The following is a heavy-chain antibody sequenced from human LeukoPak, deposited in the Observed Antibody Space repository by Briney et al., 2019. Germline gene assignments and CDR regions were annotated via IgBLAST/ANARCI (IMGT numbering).Heavy chain of an antibody. CDR2: ISAYNGGT. Sequence: GASVKVSCKASGYTFTSYTISWVRQARGQGLEWMGWISAYNGGTHSAQNFQGRVIMTIDASTSTAYMAVRSLRSDDTAVYYCARDPVDIAATTMDYWGQGTLVTVSS. CDR3: ARDPVDIAATTMDY. D-gene: IGHD5-12*01. CDR1: GYTFTSYT. J-gene: IGHJ4*02. V-gene: IGHV1-18*01.